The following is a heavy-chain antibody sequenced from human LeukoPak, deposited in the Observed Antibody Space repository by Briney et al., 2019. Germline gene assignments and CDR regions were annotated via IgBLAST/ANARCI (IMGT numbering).Heavy chain of an antibody. Sequence: GGSLRLSCAASGFTFSSYSMNWVRQAPGKGLEWVSSISSSSSYIYYADSVKGRFTISRDNAKNSLYLQMNGLRAEDTALYYCARGHGSGGYFQTPFDYWGQGTLVTVSS. D-gene: IGHD3-10*01. J-gene: IGHJ4*02. CDR2: ISSSSSYI. V-gene: IGHV3-21*01. CDR3: ARGHGSGGYFQTPFDY. CDR1: GFTFSSYS.